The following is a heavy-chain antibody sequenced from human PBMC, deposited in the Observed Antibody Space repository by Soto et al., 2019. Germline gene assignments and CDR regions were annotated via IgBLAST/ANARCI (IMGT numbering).Heavy chain of an antibody. CDR2: ISGSGGST. J-gene: IGHJ6*02. CDR1: GFTFSSYA. CDR3: AKYWGWLRWVDYYYYSIDV. Sequence: EVQLLESGGGLVQPGRSLRLSCAASGFTFSSYAMSWVRQDPGKGLEWVSAISGSGGSTYYADSVKGRCTISRDNSKNMLYMQMNSLRAEDTAVYYCAKYWGWLRWVDYYYYSIDVWGQGTTVTVSS. V-gene: IGHV3-23*01. D-gene: IGHD4-17*01.